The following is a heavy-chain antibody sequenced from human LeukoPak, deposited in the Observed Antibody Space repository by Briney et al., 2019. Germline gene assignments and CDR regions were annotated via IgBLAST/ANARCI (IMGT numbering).Heavy chain of an antibody. D-gene: IGHD3-22*01. CDR1: GFTFSSYA. CDR3: ASIVVGGYYYDSSGP. V-gene: IGHV3-30*04. CDR2: KSYDGSNK. J-gene: IGHJ5*02. Sequence: GGSLRLSCAASGFTFSSYAMHWVRQAPGKGLEWVAVKSYDGSNKYYADSVKGRFTISRDNSKNTLYLQMNSLRAEDTAVYYCASIVVGGYYYDSSGPWGQGTLVTVSS.